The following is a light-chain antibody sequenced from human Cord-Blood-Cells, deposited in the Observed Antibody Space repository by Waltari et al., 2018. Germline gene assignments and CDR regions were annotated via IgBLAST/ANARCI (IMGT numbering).Light chain of an antibody. CDR2: QDS. J-gene: IGLJ2*01. CDR1: QLGDKY. CDR3: QAWDSSTDNVV. V-gene: IGLV3-1*01. Sequence: SYELTQPPSVSVSPGQTASITCPGDQLGDKYACWYQQKPGQSPVLVIYQDSKRPSGIPERFSGSNSGNTATLTISGTQAMDEADYYCQAWDSSTDNVVFGGGTKLTVL.